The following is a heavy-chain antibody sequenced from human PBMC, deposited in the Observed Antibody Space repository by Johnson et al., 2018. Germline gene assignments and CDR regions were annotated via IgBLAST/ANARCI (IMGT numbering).Heavy chain of an antibody. CDR2: ISYDGNTK. CDR3: AKDSGYGPSYYYYYLDV. Sequence: QVQLVQSGGGVVQPGRSLRLSCAASGFTFSTYGMHWVRQAPGKGLEWVALISYDGNTKYYADSVKGRFTISRDNSKNTLYLQMNSLRAEDTAVYYCAKDSGYGPSYYYYYLDVWGKGTTVTVSS. D-gene: IGHD5-18*01. J-gene: IGHJ6*03. V-gene: IGHV3-30*18. CDR1: GFTFSTYG.